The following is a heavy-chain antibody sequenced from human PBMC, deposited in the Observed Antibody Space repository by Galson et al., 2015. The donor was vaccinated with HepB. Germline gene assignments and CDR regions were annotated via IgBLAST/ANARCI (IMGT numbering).Heavy chain of an antibody. CDR2: IDPSDSYT. CDR3: ARHRKPGRGEQRTPFDY. J-gene: IGHJ4*02. V-gene: IGHV5-10-1*01. CDR1: GYSFTSYW. Sequence: QSGAEVKKPGESLRISCKGSGYSFTSYWISWVRQMPGKGLEWMGRIDPSDSYTNYSPSFQGHVTISADKSISTAYLQWSSLKASDTAMYYCARHRKPGRGEQRTPFDYWGQGTLVTVSS. D-gene: IGHD3-10*01.